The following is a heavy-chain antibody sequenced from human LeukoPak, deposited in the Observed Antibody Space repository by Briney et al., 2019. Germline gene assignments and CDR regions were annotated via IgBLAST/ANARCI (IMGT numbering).Heavy chain of an antibody. CDR1: GFTFSSYD. CDR2: IGTAGDT. J-gene: IGHJ3*02. D-gene: IGHD1-1*01. V-gene: IGHV3-13*01. CDR3: TTGNGHAFDI. Sequence: PGGSLRPSCAASGFTFSSYDMHWVRQATGKGLEWVSAIGTAGDTYYPGSVKGRFTISRENAKNSLYLQMNSLGAEDTAIYYCTTGNGHAFDIWGQGTMVTVSS.